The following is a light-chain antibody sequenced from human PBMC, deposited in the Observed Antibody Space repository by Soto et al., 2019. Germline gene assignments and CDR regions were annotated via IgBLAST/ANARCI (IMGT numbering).Light chain of an antibody. CDR3: ATWDDSLNGWV. CDR2: SND. Sequence: QSVLTQPPSASGTPGQRVIISCSGSKSNIGDNPVNWFQQFPGTAPKLLIFSNDERPSGVPERFSGSKSGASASLAISGLQSDDEADYSSATWDDSLNGWVFGGGTKLTVL. J-gene: IGLJ3*02. CDR1: KSNIGDNP. V-gene: IGLV1-44*01.